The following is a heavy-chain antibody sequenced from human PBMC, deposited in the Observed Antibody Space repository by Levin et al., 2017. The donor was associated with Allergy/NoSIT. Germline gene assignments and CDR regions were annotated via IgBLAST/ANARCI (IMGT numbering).Heavy chain of an antibody. V-gene: IGHV3-53*01. CDR2: IHTDGDT. CDR3: VGDCVGRRKYRVAFDI. Sequence: GESLKISCVVSGFSVSSDYMNWVRQAPGKGLEWVSLIHTDGDTYYPDSVKGRFAISRDNSKNTLYLQMNSLRAEDTAKEYCVGDCVGRRKYRVAFDIWGQGTMVTVSS. J-gene: IGHJ3*02. D-gene: IGHD6-6*01. CDR1: GFSVSSDY.